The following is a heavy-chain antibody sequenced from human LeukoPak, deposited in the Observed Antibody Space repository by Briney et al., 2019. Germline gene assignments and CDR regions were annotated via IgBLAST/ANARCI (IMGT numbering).Heavy chain of an antibody. J-gene: IGHJ3*02. CDR2: IYSGGST. D-gene: IGHD2-8*01. CDR1: GFTVSSNY. CDR3: ASHTGAGVAFRPFHI. Sequence: GGSLRLSCVVSGFTVSSNYMSWVRQPPGKGLEWVSIIYSGGSTYYADSVKGRFTISRDNSKNTLYLQMNSLRAEDTAVYYCASHTGAGVAFRPFHIWGQGTMVTVSS. V-gene: IGHV3-66*04.